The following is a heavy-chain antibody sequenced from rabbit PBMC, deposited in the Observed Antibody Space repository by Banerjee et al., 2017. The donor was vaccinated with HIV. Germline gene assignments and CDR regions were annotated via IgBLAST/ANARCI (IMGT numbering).Heavy chain of an antibody. J-gene: IGHJ3*01. V-gene: IGHV1S40*01. D-gene: IGHD6-1*01. Sequence: QSLEESGGDLVKPGASLTLTCTASGFSFSGAFWICWVRQGLELIACISASSGSAYYASWAKGRFTISKTSSTTVTLQMTSLTAADTATYLCGRAHYDDGYGINLWGQGTLVTVS. CDR2: ISASSGSA. CDR3: GRAHYDDGYGINL. CDR1: GFSFSGAFW.